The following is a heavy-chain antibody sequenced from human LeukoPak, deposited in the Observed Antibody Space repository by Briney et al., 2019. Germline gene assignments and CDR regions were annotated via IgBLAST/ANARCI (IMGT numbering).Heavy chain of an antibody. CDR3: ARPQDSGFGDLIHPSYFDY. CDR2: IYVSGTT. J-gene: IGHJ4*02. CDR1: GDSISSGSYY. D-gene: IGHD3-10*01. Sequence: PSETLSLTCIVSGDSISSGSYYWTWIRQPAGKGLEWIGRIYVSGTTNYNPSLKSRVTISVDTSKNQFSLKLSSVTAADTAVYYCARPQDSGFGDLIHPSYFDYWGQGTLVTVSS. V-gene: IGHV4-61*02.